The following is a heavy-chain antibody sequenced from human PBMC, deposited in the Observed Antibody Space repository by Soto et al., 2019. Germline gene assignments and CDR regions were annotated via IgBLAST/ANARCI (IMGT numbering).Heavy chain of an antibody. D-gene: IGHD6-13*01. V-gene: IGHV3-23*01. Sequence: GGSLRLSCAASGFTFSSYAMSWVRQAPGKGLEWVSAISGSGGSTYYADFVKGRFTISRDNSKNTLYLQMNSLRAEDTAVYYCAKDRAAAGHNWFDPWGQGTLVTVSS. CDR3: AKDRAAAGHNWFDP. CDR2: ISGSGGST. J-gene: IGHJ5*02. CDR1: GFTFSSYA.